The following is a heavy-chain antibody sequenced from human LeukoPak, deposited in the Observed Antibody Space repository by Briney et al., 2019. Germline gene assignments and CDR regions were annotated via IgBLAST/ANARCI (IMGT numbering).Heavy chain of an antibody. D-gene: IGHD6-13*01. CDR1: GGTFSIYA. V-gene: IGHV1-69*13. J-gene: IGHJ5*02. CDR2: IIPIFGTA. CDR3: ASGASSSSTHTRGWFDP. Sequence: VASVKVSCKASGGTFSIYAISWVRQAPGQGLEWMGGIIPIFGTANYAQKFQGRVTITADESTSTAYMELSSLRSEDTAVYYCASGASSSSTHTRGWFDPWGQGTLVTVSS.